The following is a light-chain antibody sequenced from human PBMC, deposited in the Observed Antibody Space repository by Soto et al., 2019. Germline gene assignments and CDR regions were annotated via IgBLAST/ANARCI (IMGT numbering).Light chain of an antibody. J-gene: IGKJ4*01. V-gene: IGKV3-20*01. CDR1: QSVGNNN. CDR3: QQYGSTPLT. CDR2: DAS. Sequence: EIVLTQSPGTLSLSPGERATLSCRASQSVGNNNLAWYQQKPGQAPRFLIYDASSRATGIPDRFSGSGSGTVFTLTISRLDPEDFAVYYCQQYGSTPLTFGGGTKVEIK.